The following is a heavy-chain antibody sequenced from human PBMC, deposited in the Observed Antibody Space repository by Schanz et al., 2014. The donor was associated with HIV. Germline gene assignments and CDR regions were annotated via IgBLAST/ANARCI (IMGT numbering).Heavy chain of an antibody. J-gene: IGHJ4*02. CDR3: ARSRYGDYPYYFDY. D-gene: IGHD4-17*01. Sequence: QVQLVQSGAEVKKPGTSVKLSCKASGDTFNSYALNWVRQAPGQGLEWMGGIIPMLSTANYAQKFQGRVSINADEFTNTADMDLSSLRSDDTAIYYCARSRYGDYPYYFDYWGQGTRVIVSS. CDR2: IIPMLSTA. CDR1: GDTFNSYA. V-gene: IGHV1-69*01.